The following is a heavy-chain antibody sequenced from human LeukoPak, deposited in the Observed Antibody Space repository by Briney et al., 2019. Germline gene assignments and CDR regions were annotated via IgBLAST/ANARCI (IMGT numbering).Heavy chain of an antibody. J-gene: IGHJ4*02. V-gene: IGHV1-18*01. CDR3: ARADRYCSSTSCSEFDY. D-gene: IGHD2-2*01. Sequence: ASVKVSCKASGYTFTSYGISWVRQAPGQGLEWMGWISAYNGNTNYAQKLQGRVTMTTDTSTSTAYMELRSLRSDDTAVYYCARADRYCSSTSCSEFDYWGQGTLVTVSS. CDR1: GYTFTSYG. CDR2: ISAYNGNT.